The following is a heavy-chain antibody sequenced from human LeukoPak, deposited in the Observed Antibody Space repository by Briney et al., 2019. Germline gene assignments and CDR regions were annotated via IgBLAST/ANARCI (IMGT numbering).Heavy chain of an antibody. CDR1: GFTFSSYW. V-gene: IGHV3-7*01. CDR3: ARDRPRSNYYDSSGYYWALDY. D-gene: IGHD3-22*01. J-gene: IGHJ4*02. CDR2: IKQDGSEK. Sequence: GGSLRLSCAASGFTFSSYWMSWVRQAPGKGLEWVANIKQDGSEKYYVDSVKGRFTISRDNAKNSLYLQMNSLRAEDTAVYYCARDRPRSNYYDSSGYYWALDYWGQGTLVTVSS.